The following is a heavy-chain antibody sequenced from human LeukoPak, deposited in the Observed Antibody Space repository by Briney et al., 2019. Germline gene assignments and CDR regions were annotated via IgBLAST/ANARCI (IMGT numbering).Heavy chain of an antibody. CDR3: ARDSYKRRGIDP. J-gene: IGHJ5*02. V-gene: IGHV3-30-3*01. CDR1: GSTFSSYA. CDR2: ISYDGSNK. D-gene: IGHD3-10*01. Sequence: GGSLRLSCAASGSTFSSYAMHWVRQAPGKGLEWVAVISYDGSNKYYADSVKGRFTISRDNSKNTLYLQMNSLRAEDTAVYYCARDSYKRRGIDPWGQGTLVTVSS.